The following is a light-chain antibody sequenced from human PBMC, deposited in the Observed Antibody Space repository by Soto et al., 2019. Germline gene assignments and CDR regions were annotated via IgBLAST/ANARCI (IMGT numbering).Light chain of an antibody. Sequence: QSVLTQPPSVSAAPGQKVTISCSGSSSNIGKNYVSWYQQLPGTAPKLLIYDNNKRTSGIPDRFSGSKSGTSATLGIPGLQPGDEADYYCGTWDSSLSAVVFGGGTKLTVL. CDR1: SSNIGKNY. V-gene: IGLV1-51*01. CDR3: GTWDSSLSAVV. CDR2: DNN. J-gene: IGLJ2*01.